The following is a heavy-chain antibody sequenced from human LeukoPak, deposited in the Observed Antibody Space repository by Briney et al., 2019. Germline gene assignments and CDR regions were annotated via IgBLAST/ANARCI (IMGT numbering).Heavy chain of an antibody. V-gene: IGHV3-7*04. Sequence: GGSLRLSCAASGFTFSDFWMSWVRQAPGRGLEWVANIHPEGNEKYHVESVKGRFTISRDNAKNSLFLQMNGLRVEDTAVYYCARGDAFSGDHWGQGTLVTVSS. CDR3: ARGDAFSGDH. CDR2: IHPEGNEK. J-gene: IGHJ4*02. CDR1: GFTFSDFW.